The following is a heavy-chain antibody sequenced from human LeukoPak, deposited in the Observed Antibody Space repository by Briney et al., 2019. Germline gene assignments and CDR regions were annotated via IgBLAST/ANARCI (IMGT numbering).Heavy chain of an antibody. J-gene: IGHJ4*02. Sequence: GGSLRLSCAASGFTFSSYSMNWVRQAPGKGLEWVSSISSSSSYIYYADSVKGRFTISRDNAKNSLYLQMNSLRAEDTAVYYCARDEDGSWGSDYWGQGTLVTVS. CDR2: ISSSSSYI. V-gene: IGHV3-21*01. CDR3: ARDEDGSWGSDY. CDR1: GFTFSSYS. D-gene: IGHD1-26*01.